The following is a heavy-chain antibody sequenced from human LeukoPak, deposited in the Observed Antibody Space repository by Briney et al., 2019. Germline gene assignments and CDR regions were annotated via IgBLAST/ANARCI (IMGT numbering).Heavy chain of an antibody. Sequence: SETLSLTCTVSGGSISSYYWSWIRQPPGKGLEWIGYIYYSGSTNYNPSLKSRVTISVDTSKNQFSLKLSSVTAADTAVYYCAREGRSTVTTYYYYYMDVWGKGTTVTVSS. J-gene: IGHJ6*03. CDR1: GGSISSYY. D-gene: IGHD4-17*01. CDR2: IYYSGST. CDR3: AREGRSTVTTYYYYYMDV. V-gene: IGHV4-59*01.